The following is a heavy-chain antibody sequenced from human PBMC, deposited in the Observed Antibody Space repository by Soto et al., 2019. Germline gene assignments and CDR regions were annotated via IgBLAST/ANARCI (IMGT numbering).Heavy chain of an antibody. D-gene: IGHD2-2*01. Sequence: LXLSCAAARFTLSSYAMHWVVQAPGKGMEWVAVIWYDGSNKYYAGSVKGRFTISRDNSKNTLYLQMNSLRAEDTAVYYCARVLSTSAAYYYYSGIDIWGRRTTVTVSS. CDR3: ARVLSTSAAYYYYSGIDI. CDR1: RFTLSSYA. J-gene: IGHJ6*02. V-gene: IGHV3-33*01. CDR2: IWYDGSNK.